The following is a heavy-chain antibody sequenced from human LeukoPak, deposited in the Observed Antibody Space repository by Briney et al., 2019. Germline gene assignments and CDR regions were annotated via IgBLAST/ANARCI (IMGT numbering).Heavy chain of an antibody. CDR2: IYYSGST. CDR1: GVSFSNYY. V-gene: IGHV4-59*08. D-gene: IGHD3-3*01. CDR3: YRGPDYDFWSVYYRGYYYYYMDV. J-gene: IGHJ6*03. Sequence: PSETLSLTCTVSGVSFSNYYLRWVRQPPGKGLEWIGYIYYSGSTNYKHSLKSRVTILVVTSEDQLTLKLRSMTAVDTDVSSGYRGPDYDFWSVYYRGYYYYYMDVWGKGTTVTVSS.